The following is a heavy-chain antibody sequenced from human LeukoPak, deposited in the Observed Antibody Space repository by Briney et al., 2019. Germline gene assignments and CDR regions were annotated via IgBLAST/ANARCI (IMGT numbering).Heavy chain of an antibody. D-gene: IGHD2-8*01. Sequence: PGGSLRLSCAASGFTFSNAWMSWVRQAPGKGLEWVGRIKSKTDGGTTDYAAPVKGRFTISRDDSKNTLYLQMNSLKTEDTAVYYCTTAPDIVLMVYVATLDYWGQGTLVTVSS. CDR2: IKSKTDGGTT. CDR3: TTAPDIVLMVYVATLDY. V-gene: IGHV3-15*01. J-gene: IGHJ4*02. CDR1: GFTFSNAW.